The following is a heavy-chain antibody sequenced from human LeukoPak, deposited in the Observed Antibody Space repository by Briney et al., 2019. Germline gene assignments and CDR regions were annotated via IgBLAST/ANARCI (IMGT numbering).Heavy chain of an antibody. CDR2: IYYTGII. D-gene: IGHD2-15*01. CDR3: VRISPPFDH. J-gene: IGHJ4*02. Sequence: SETLSLTCIVSGASISTYYWSWIRQPPGKGLEWIGYIYYTGIINYNPSLRGRVTISVDMSANQFSLKVYSVSAADTAVYYCVRISPPFDHWGQGTLVTVSS. V-gene: IGHV4-59*08. CDR1: GASISTYY.